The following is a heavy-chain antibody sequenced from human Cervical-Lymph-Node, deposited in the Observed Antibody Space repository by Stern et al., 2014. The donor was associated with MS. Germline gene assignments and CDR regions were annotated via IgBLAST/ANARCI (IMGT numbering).Heavy chain of an antibody. J-gene: IGHJ4*02. V-gene: IGHV1-3*04. D-gene: IGHD1-26*01. Sequence: QMQLVQSGAEVKKPGASVNVSCKTSGYTFTSYAIHWVRQAPGQRLEWMGWINTGAGNTKYSQKFQGRVTITRDTSASTAYMELSSLRSEDTAVYYCARSGNLDYWGQGTLVTVSS. CDR3: ARSGNLDY. CDR1: GYTFTSYA. CDR2: INTGAGNT.